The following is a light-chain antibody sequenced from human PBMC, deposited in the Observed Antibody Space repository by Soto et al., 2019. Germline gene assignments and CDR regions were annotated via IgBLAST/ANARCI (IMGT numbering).Light chain of an antibody. CDR3: ATWDDSLAGYV. CDR1: SSNIGSNT. J-gene: IGLJ1*01. V-gene: IGLV1-44*01. Sequence: QSAVTQPPSASGTPGQRVTISCSGSSSNIGSNTVNWYQQLPKTAPKLLIYSNNQRPSGVPDRFSASKSGTSASLAISGLRSEDEADYYCATWDDSLAGYVFGTGTKVTVL. CDR2: SNN.